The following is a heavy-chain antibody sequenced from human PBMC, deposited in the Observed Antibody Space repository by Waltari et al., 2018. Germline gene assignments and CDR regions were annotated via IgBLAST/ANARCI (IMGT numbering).Heavy chain of an antibody. V-gene: IGHV3-7*01. CDR3: ARGRGYIIDY. J-gene: IGHJ4*02. CDR2: IKGDGSEK. Sequence: EVQVVASGGGLVQPGGSLRLSCATSGLSFSGYWMNWVRQAPGKGLEWVAIIKGDGSEKHYVDSVKGRFTISRDNARNSLFLQMNSLRAEDTAVYFCARGRGYIIDYWGQGSLVTVSS. D-gene: IGHD3-22*01. CDR1: GLSFSGYW.